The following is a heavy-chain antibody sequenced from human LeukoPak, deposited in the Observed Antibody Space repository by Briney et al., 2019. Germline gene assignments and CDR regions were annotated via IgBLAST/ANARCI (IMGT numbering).Heavy chain of an antibody. Sequence: GGSLRLSCAASGFTFSSFWMNWVRQAPGKGLEWVSSISSSSSYIYYADSVKGRFTISRDNAKNSLYLQMNSLRAEDTAVYYCARDDYDSSGYRTTTWFDPWGQGTLVTVSS. V-gene: IGHV3-21*01. CDR3: ARDDYDSSGYRTTTWFDP. CDR2: ISSSSSYI. CDR1: GFTFSSFW. J-gene: IGHJ5*02. D-gene: IGHD3-22*01.